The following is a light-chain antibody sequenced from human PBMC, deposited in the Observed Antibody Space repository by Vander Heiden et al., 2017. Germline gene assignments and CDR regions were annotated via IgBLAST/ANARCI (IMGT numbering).Light chain of an antibody. Sequence: SYELTPPPSASVSPGQTASITCSGDKLGDKYACWYQQKPGQSPVLVIYQDDRRPSGIPERFSGSNSGNTATLTISGTQAMDEADYFCQAWDSSTVVFGGGTKLTVL. CDR2: QDD. CDR1: KLGDKY. J-gene: IGLJ3*02. CDR3: QAWDSSTVV. V-gene: IGLV3-1*01.